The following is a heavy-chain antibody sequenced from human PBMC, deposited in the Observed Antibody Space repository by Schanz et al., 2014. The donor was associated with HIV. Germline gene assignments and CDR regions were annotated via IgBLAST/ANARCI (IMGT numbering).Heavy chain of an antibody. Sequence: EVQLLESGGGLVQPGGSLRLTCAASGFTFRSYAMTWVRQAPGKGLDWVSGITGSGVSTYYADSVKGRFTISRDNSKNTLYLQMNSLRAEDTAVYYCAKVVRFAMVTAPYYFDPWGQGTLVTVSS. CDR1: GFTFRSYA. D-gene: IGHD2-15*01. V-gene: IGHV3-23*01. CDR3: AKVVRFAMVTAPYYFDP. CDR2: ITGSGVST. J-gene: IGHJ4*02.